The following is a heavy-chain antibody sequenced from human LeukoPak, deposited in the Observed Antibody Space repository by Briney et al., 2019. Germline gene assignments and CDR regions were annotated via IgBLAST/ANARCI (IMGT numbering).Heavy chain of an antibody. Sequence: GGSLRLSCAASGFTFSSYWMHWVRQAPGKGLVWVSRINSDGSSTSYAGSVKGRFTISRDNAENTLYLQMNSLRAEDTAVYYCAKIGPLPLDYWGQGTLVTVSS. D-gene: IGHD3-22*01. J-gene: IGHJ4*02. CDR3: AKIGPLPLDY. CDR1: GFTFSSYW. CDR2: INSDGSST. V-gene: IGHV3-74*01.